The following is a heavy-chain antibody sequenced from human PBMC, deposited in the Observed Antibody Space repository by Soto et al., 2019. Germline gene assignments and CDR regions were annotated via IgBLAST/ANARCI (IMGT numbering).Heavy chain of an antibody. V-gene: IGHV5-51*01. CDR1: GYSFTSYW. CDR3: SSQGPIDDVVVIRDY. J-gene: IGHJ4*01. D-gene: IGHD3-22*01. CDR2: IYPGDSDT. Sequence: GESLKISCKGSGYSFTSYWIGWVRQMPGKGLEWMGIIYPGDSDTRYSPSFQGQVTISADKSISTAYLQWSSLKASDTAVDYCSSQGPIDDVVVIRDYWGQGAPVTV.